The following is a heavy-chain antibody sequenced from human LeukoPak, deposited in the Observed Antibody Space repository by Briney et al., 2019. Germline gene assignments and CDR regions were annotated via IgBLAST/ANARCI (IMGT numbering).Heavy chain of an antibody. J-gene: IGHJ4*02. D-gene: IGHD3-16*02. CDR2: IYTTGRT. V-gene: IGHV4-4*07. Sequence: SETLSLTCSVSGGSINSYWWSWIRQPAGKGLEFIGRIYTTGRTNYKPPLKSRVSMSVDTSKNKFSLELRSVSAADTAVYFCARAGYTISSYRFDYWGPGALVTVSP. CDR3: ARAGYTISSYRFDY. CDR1: GGSINSYW.